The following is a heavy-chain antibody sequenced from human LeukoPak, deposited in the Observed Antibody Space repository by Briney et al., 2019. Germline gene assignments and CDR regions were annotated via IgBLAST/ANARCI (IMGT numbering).Heavy chain of an antibody. CDR2: IYSGGST. Sequence: GGSLRLSCAASGFTVSSNYMSWVRRAPGKGLEWVSVIYSGGSTYYADSVKGRFAISRDNSKNTVYFHMNSVRAEDTAVYYCAREDPLRYYFDYWGQGTLVTVSS. CDR1: GFTVSSNY. J-gene: IGHJ4*02. D-gene: IGHD3-10*01. CDR3: AREDPLRYYFDY. V-gene: IGHV3-53*01.